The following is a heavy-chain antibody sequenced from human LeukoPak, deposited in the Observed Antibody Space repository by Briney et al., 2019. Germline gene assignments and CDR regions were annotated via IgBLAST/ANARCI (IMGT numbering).Heavy chain of an antibody. Sequence: PGGSLRLSCAASGFTFSSYWMSWVRQAPGKGLEWVASIKQDGSEKYYVDSVKGRFTISRDNAKNSLYLQMNSLRAEDTALYCASAPGEGWFDPWGQGTLVTVSS. J-gene: IGHJ5*02. V-gene: IGHV3-7*01. D-gene: IGHD4-17*01. CDR3: SAPGEGWFDP. CDR1: GFTFSSYW. CDR2: IKQDGSEK.